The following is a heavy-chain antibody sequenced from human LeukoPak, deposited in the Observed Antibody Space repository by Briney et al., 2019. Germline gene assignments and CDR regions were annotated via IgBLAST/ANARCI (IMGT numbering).Heavy chain of an antibody. CDR1: GFSLSTSGVG. V-gene: IGHV2-5*02. CDR3: ARRIDYVWGSYRAPFDY. D-gene: IGHD3-16*02. J-gene: IGHJ4*02. Sequence: GSGPTLVNPTQTLTLTCTFSGFSLSTSGVGVGWIRQPPGKALEWLALIYWDDEKRYSPSLKSRLTITKDTSKNQVVLTMTNMDPVDTATYYCARRIDYVWGSYRAPFDYWGQGTLVTVSS. CDR2: IYWDDEK.